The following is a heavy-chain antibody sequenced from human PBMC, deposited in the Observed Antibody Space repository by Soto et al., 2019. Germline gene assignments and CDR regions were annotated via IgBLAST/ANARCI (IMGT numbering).Heavy chain of an antibody. CDR2: ISGSGGTT. CDR3: AKEIGGYYFDS. J-gene: IGHJ4*02. D-gene: IGHD3-16*01. Sequence: EVQLLESGGGLVQPGVSLRLSCAASGFTFSTFAMIWVRQAPGKGLESVSRISGSGGTTYYADSVKGRFTISRDNSKNTLYLQVNSLRAEDTAVYYCAKEIGGYYFDSWGQGTLVAVSS. V-gene: IGHV3-23*01. CDR1: GFTFSTFA.